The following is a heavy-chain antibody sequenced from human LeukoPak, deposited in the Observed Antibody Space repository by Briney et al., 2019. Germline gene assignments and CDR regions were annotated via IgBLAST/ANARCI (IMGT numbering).Heavy chain of an antibody. CDR3: ARGDDILTPDY. CDR1: GGSFSGYL. V-gene: IGHV4-34*01. CDR2: INHGGST. J-gene: IGHJ4*02. D-gene: IGHD3-9*01. Sequence: SETLSLTRAVYGGSFSGYLWSWIRRPPGKGLEWIGEINHGGSTNYNPSLKSRVTISVDTSRNQFSLTVISVTAADTAVYYCARGDDILTPDYWGQGTLVTVSS.